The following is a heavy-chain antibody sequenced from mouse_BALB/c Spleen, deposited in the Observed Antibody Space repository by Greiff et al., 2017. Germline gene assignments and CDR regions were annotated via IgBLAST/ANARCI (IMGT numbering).Heavy chain of an antibody. V-gene: IGHV1S56*01. J-gene: IGHJ3*01. CDR3: GGNGVGMFAY. CDR1: GYTFTSYY. D-gene: IGHD1-1*02. CDR2: IYPGNVNT. Sequence: VQLQQSGPELVKPGASVRISCKASGYTFTSYYIHWVKQRPGQGLEWIGWIYPGNVNTKYNEKFKGKATLTADKSSSTAYMQLSSLTSEDSAVYFCGGNGVGMFAYWGQGTLVTVSA.